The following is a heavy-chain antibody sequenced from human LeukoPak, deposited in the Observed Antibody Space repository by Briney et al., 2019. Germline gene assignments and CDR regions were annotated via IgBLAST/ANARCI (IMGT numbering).Heavy chain of an antibody. CDR1: GGSISSSSYY. CDR3: AGGYSSSWGSYYYYMDV. Sequence: SETLSLTCTVSGGSISSSSYYWGWIRQPPGKGLEWIGRIYTSGSTNYNPSLKSRVTMSVDTSKNQFSLKLSSVTAADTAVYYCAGGYSSSWGSYYYYMDVWGKGTTVTVSS. J-gene: IGHJ6*03. CDR2: IYTSGST. D-gene: IGHD6-13*01. V-gene: IGHV4-61*05.